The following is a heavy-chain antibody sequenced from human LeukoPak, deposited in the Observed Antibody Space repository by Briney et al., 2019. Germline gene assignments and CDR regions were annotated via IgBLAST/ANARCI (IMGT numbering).Heavy chain of an antibody. CDR3: ARGRFGNPLQLQPRRPFDL. Sequence: SETQSLTCAVYGGSFSGYYWSWIRQPPGKGLEWIGEINRSGTTNYNPSLASRVTMSVDTSKSQVPLTLRSVTAADTAIFYCARGRFGNPLQLQPRRPFDLWGQGTAVIVSS. V-gene: IGHV4-34*01. CDR1: GGSFSGYY. CDR2: INRSGTT. D-gene: IGHD1-1*01. J-gene: IGHJ3*01.